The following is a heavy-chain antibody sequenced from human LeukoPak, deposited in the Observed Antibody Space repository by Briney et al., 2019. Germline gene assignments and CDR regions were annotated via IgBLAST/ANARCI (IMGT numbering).Heavy chain of an antibody. J-gene: IGHJ5*02. Sequence: GGSLRLSCAASGFTFSSYGMHWVRQAPGKGLEWVAVISYDGSNKYYADSVKGRFTISRDNSKNTLYLQMNSLRAEDTAVYYCAKRVVAAAADNWFDPWGQGTLVTVSS. CDR2: ISYDGSNK. D-gene: IGHD6-13*01. V-gene: IGHV3-30*18. CDR3: AKRVVAAAADNWFDP. CDR1: GFTFSSYG.